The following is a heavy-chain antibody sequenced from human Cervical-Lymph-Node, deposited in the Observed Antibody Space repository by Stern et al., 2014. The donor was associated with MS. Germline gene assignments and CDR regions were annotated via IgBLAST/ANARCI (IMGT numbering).Heavy chain of an antibody. CDR1: GFTFSSYA. D-gene: IGHD6-19*01. V-gene: IGHV3-23*04. CDR3: AKVYGSGPFDY. J-gene: IGHJ4*02. CDR2: ISGSDGST. Sequence: EMQLVESGGTLVQPGGSLRLSCAASGFTFSSYAMSWVRQAPGKGLEWVSVISGSDGSTFYADSVKGRITISRDNSKNTLFLQMNSLRAEDTAVYYCAKVYGSGPFDYWGQGTLVTVSS.